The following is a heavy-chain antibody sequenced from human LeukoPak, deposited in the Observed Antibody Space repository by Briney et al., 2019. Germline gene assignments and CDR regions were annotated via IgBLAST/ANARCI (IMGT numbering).Heavy chain of an antibody. CDR1: GYTFTSYY. V-gene: IGHV1-46*01. CDR2: INPSGGST. D-gene: IGHD6-13*01. Sequence: GASVKVSCKVSGYTFTSYYMHWVRQAPGQGLEWMGIINPSGGSTSYAQKFQGRVTMTRDTSTSTVYMELSSLRSEDTAAYYCARDSGSSWFDYWGQGTLVTVSS. CDR3: ARDSGSSWFDY. J-gene: IGHJ4*02.